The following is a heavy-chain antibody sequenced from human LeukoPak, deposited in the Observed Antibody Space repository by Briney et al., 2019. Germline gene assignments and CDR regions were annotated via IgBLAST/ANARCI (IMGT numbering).Heavy chain of an antibody. J-gene: IGHJ6*02. V-gene: IGHV3-53*01. CDR2: IYSGGST. Sequence: GGSLRLSCAASGFTVSSNYMSWVRQAPGKGLEWVSVIYSGGSTYYADSVKGRFTISRDNSKNTLYLRMNSLRAEDTAVYYCARDSCSSTSCYPYYGMDVWGQGTTVTVSS. D-gene: IGHD2-2*01. CDR1: GFTVSSNY. CDR3: ARDSCSSTSCYPYYGMDV.